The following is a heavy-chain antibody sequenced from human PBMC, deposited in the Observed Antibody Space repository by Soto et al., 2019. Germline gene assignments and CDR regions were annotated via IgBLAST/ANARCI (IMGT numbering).Heavy chain of an antibody. Sequence: GASVKVSCKASGYTFTSYAMHWVRQAPGQRLEWMGWINAGNGNTKYSQKFQGRVTITRDTSASTAYMELSSLRSEDTAVYYCSRGLGLYYFDYWGQGTLVTVSS. CDR2: INAGNGNT. D-gene: IGHD1-26*01. CDR1: GYTFTSYA. J-gene: IGHJ4*02. V-gene: IGHV1-3*01. CDR3: SRGLGLYYFDY.